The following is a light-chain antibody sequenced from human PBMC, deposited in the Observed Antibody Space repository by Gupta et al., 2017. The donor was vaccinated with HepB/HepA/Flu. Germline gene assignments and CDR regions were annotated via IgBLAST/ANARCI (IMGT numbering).Light chain of an antibody. V-gene: IGKV1-5*03. CDR1: QYISSR. J-gene: IGKJ1*01. CDR3: QLDNNYMWT. CDR2: KAS. Sequence: DIQMTQSPSALTASVGDSVTITCRASQYISSRLAWYQQKPGKAPNLLIYKASTLQSGVPSRFSGSGSGTEFTLTIISLQPDDFATYYCQLDNNYMWTFGQGTKVEIK.